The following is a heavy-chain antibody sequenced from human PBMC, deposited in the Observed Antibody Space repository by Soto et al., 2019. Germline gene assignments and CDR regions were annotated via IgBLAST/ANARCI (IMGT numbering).Heavy chain of an antibody. D-gene: IGHD3-22*01. CDR3: AKEIDSHDAFDI. J-gene: IGHJ3*02. V-gene: IGHV3-30*18. Sequence: QVQLVESGGGVVQPGRSQRLSCAASGFTFSSYGMHWVRQAPGKGLEWVAVISYDGSNKYYADSVKGRFTISRDNSKNTLYLQMNSLRAEDTAVYYCAKEIDSHDAFDIWGQGTMVTVSS. CDR1: GFTFSSYG. CDR2: ISYDGSNK.